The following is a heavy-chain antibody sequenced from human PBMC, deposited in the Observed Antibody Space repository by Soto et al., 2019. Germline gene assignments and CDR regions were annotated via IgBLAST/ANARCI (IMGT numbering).Heavy chain of an antibody. J-gene: IGHJ5*02. D-gene: IGHD1-20*01. Sequence: QITLKESGPTLVEPTQTLTLTCSFSGFSLTSSGVGVGWLRQAPGKALECLGIIYWDGDRRYNPSLKERLTITKDTSKNQVVLTMTYMEPVDTATYCCAHRVPYNSYWDVGWFDPWGQGTLVTVS. CDR1: GFSLTSSGVG. CDR3: AHRVPYNSYWDVGWFDP. V-gene: IGHV2-5*02. CDR2: IYWDGDR.